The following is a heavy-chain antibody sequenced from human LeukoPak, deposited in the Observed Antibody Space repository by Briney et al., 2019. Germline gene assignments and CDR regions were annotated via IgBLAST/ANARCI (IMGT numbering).Heavy chain of an antibody. J-gene: IGHJ4*02. V-gene: IGHV1-18*01. CDR2: ISTYNGNT. CDR3: VRNLSFDY. CDR1: GYTFTDYG. Sequence: ASVTVSCKASGYTFTDYGISWVRQAPGQGLEWMGWISTYNGNTNYAQKIQGRVTMTTDTSTNTAYMELRSLRSDDTAMYYCVRNLSFDYWGQGTLVTVSS.